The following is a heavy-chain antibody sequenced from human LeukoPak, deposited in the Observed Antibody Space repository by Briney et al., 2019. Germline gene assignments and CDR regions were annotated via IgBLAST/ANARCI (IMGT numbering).Heavy chain of an antibody. CDR3: TTGNYDSSGYYWDFDY. D-gene: IGHD3-22*01. V-gene: IGHV3-15*01. J-gene: IGHJ4*02. Sequence: GGPLRLSCAASGFTFSDAWMSWVRQAPGKGLEWVGRIRSWTDGGTIDYAAPVKGRFTISRDDSKNTLYLQMNSLKTEDTAVYYCTTGNYDSSGYYWDFDYWGQGTLVTVSS. CDR1: GFTFSDAW. CDR2: IRSWTDGGTI.